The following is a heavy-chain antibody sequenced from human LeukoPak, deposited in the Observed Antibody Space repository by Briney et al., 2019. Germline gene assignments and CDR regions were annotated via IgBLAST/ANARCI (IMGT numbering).Heavy chain of an antibody. CDR1: GFTASWYG. J-gene: IGHJ4*02. Sequence: GRSLRLSCAASGFTASWYGMHWVRQAPGKGLEWVAVMSHDGRNTYYADSVKGRFTVSRDDSKNTLYVQMNSLRPDDTAVYYCAKESGVNCSGGSCYLEHWGQGTLVTVSS. CDR3: AKESGVNCSGGSCYLEH. V-gene: IGHV3-30*18. D-gene: IGHD2-15*01. CDR2: MSHDGRNT.